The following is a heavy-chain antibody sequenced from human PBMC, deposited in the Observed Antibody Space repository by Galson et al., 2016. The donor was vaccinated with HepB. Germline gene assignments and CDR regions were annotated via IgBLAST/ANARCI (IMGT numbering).Heavy chain of an antibody. J-gene: IGHJ4*02. CDR2: TSYDGRNK. Sequence: SLRLSCAASGFTFSSYDMHWVRQAPGKGLEWVAVTSYDGRNKYYGDSVKGRFTISRDNSKNTLYLQMNSLRAEDTALYYCAKLRALDYWGQGTLVTVSS. CDR3: AKLRALDY. CDR1: GFTFSSYD. V-gene: IGHV3-30*18.